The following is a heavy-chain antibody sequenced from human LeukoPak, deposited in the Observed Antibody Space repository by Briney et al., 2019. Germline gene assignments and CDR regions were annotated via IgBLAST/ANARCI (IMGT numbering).Heavy chain of an antibody. Sequence: ASVKVSCKASGGTFSSYAISWVRQAPGQGLEWMGGIIPIFGTANYAQKFQGRVTITTDESTSTVYMELSSLRSEDTAVYYCARGGMSAAPEDYWGQGTLVAVSS. V-gene: IGHV1-69*05. D-gene: IGHD6-13*01. J-gene: IGHJ4*02. CDR3: ARGGMSAAPEDY. CDR1: GGTFSSYA. CDR2: IIPIFGTA.